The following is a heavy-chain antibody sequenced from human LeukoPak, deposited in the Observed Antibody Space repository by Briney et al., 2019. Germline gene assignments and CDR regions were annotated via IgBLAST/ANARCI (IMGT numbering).Heavy chain of an antibody. J-gene: IGHJ3*02. CDR2: INHSGST. CDR1: GGSFSGYY. CDR3: ARGPQADHCSSTSFSGAFDI. V-gene: IGHV4-34*01. D-gene: IGHD2-2*01. Sequence: SETLSLTCAVYGGSFSGYYWSWIRQPPGKGLEWIGEINHSGSTNYNPSLKSRVTISVDTSKNQFSLKLSSVTAADTAVYYCARGPQADHCSSTSFSGAFDIWGQGTMVTVSS.